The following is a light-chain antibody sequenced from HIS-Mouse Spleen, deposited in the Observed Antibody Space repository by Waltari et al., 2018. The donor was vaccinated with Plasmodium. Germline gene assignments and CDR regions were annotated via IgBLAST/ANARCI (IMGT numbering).Light chain of an antibody. CDR1: KLGDKY. Sequence: SYELTQPPSVSVSPGQTARITCPGDKLGDKYTCWYQQKPGQSPVLVIYQDTKRTSGIPERFSGSNSGNTATLTISGTQAMDEADYYCQAWDSSTVVFGGGTKLTVL. CDR2: QDT. J-gene: IGLJ2*01. CDR3: QAWDSSTVV. V-gene: IGLV3-1*01.